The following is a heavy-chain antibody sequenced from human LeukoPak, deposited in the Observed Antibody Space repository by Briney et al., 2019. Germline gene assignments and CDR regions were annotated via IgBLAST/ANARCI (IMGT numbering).Heavy chain of an antibody. J-gene: IGHJ4*02. CDR3: ARGGWESVFDY. CDR2: ISSSGSII. V-gene: IGHV3-11*04. D-gene: IGHD1-26*01. Sequence: GGALRLSCAASGFTFSDYYMSWIRQAPGKGLEWVSYISSSGSIINYADSVEGRFTISRDNAKNSLYLQMNSLRAEDTAVYYCARGGWESVFDYWGQGTLVTVSS. CDR1: GFTFSDYY.